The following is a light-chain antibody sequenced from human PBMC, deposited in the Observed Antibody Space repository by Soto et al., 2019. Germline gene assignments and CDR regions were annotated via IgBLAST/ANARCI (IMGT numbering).Light chain of an antibody. CDR1: QSVSSY. CDR2: DAS. V-gene: IGKV3-11*01. Sequence: EIVLTQSPATLSLSPGERATLSCRASQSVSSYLAWYQQKPGQAPMRLIYDASNRATGIPARFSGSGSGTHFIRTISSLEPEDFAVDYCQQRSNLPPTLGQGTKLEIK. CDR3: QQRSNLPPT. J-gene: IGKJ2*01.